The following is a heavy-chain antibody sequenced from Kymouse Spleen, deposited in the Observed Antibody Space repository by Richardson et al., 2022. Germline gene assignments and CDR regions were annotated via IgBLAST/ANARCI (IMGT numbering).Heavy chain of an antibody. Sequence: QLQLQESGPGLVKPSETLSLTCTVSGGSISSSSYYWGWIRQPPGKGLEWIGSIYYSGSTYYNPSLKSRVTISVDTSKNQFSLKLSSVTAADTAVYYCARRIAAPYYYGMDVWGQGTTVTVSS. CDR3: ARRIAAPYYYGMDV. CDR2: IYYSGST. J-gene: IGHJ6*02. V-gene: IGHV4-39*01. D-gene: IGHD6-6*01. CDR1: GGSISSSSYY.